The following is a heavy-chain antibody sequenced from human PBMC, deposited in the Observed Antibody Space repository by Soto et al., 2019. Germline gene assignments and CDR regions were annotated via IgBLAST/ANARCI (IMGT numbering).Heavy chain of an antibody. CDR3: ARERLVTAFNYYAMDV. J-gene: IGHJ6*02. D-gene: IGHD2-21*02. Sequence: ASVKVSCKASGYTFTNFYIHWLRQAPGQGLEWMGIINPPGTSTTYAQRFQGRVTMTWDTSTSTVSMELSSLIFEDTAIYYCARERLVTAFNYYAMDVWGQGTTDTVSS. CDR2: INPPGTST. V-gene: IGHV1-46*01. CDR1: GYTFTNFY.